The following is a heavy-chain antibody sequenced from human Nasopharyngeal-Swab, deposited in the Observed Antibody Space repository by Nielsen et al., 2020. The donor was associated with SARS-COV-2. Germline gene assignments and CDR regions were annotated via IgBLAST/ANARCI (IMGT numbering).Heavy chain of an antibody. V-gene: IGHV1-2*06. J-gene: IGHJ5*02. CDR1: GYTFTGYY. D-gene: IGHD3-3*01. Sequence: ASVKVSCKASGYTFTGYYIHWVRQAPGQGLEWMGRINPNSGGTNYAQKFQGRVTMTRDTSISTAYMELSRLRSDDTAVYYCARDIGYDFWSGYHSNNWFDPWGQGTPVTVSS. CDR3: ARDIGYDFWSGYHSNNWFDP. CDR2: INPNSGGT.